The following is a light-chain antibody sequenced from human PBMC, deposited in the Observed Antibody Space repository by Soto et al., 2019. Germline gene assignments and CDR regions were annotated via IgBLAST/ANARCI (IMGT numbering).Light chain of an antibody. V-gene: IGLV2-14*03. CDR2: DVS. J-gene: IGLJ1*01. Sequence: QSVLTQPPSASGTPGQRVTISCSGSSSNIGSNYVSWYQSHPGEAPKLIIYDVSNRPSGVSDRFSGSKSGNTASLTISGLQAEDEADYYCSSYTSSISYVFGTGTKVTVL. CDR3: SSYTSSISYV. CDR1: SSNIGSNY.